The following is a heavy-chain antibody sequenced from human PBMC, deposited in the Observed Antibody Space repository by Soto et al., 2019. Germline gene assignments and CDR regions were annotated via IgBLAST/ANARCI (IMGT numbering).Heavy chain of an antibody. D-gene: IGHD2-15*01. CDR3: ARGPLISLYYFDY. Sequence: GGSLRLSCAASGFTFSSYAMSWVRQAPGKGLEWVSAISGSGGSTYYADTEKGRFTISRDNSKNTLYLQMNSLRAEDTAVYYCARGPLISLYYFDYWGQGTLVTVS. CDR1: GFTFSSYA. CDR2: ISGSGGST. V-gene: IGHV3-23*01. J-gene: IGHJ4*02.